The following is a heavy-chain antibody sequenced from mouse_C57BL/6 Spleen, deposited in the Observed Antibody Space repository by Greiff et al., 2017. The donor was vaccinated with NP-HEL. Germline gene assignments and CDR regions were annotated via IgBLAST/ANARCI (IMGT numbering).Heavy chain of an antibody. V-gene: IGHV1-82*01. CDR1: GYAFSSSW. J-gene: IGHJ1*03. CDR2: IYPGDGDT. Sequence: QVQLQQSGPELVKPGASVKISCKASGYAFSSSWMNWVKQRPGKGLEWIGRIYPGDGDTNYNGKFKGKATLTADKSSSTAYMQLSSLTSEDSAVYFCARSHSSGYGYFDVWGTGTTVTVSS. D-gene: IGHD3-2*02. CDR3: ARSHSSGYGYFDV.